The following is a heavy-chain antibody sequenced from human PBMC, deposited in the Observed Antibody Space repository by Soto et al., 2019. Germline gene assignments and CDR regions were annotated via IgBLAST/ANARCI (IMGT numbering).Heavy chain of an antibody. CDR1: GFTFSSYA. CDR3: ARDLTMIVVVISGEFDY. D-gene: IGHD3-22*01. V-gene: IGHV3-30-3*01. Sequence: ESGGGVVQPGRSLRLSCAASGFTFSSYAMHWVRQAPGKGLEWVAVISYDGSNKYYADSVKGRFTISRDNSKNTLYLQMNSLRAEDTAVYYCARDLTMIVVVISGEFDYWGQGTLVTVSS. J-gene: IGHJ4*02. CDR2: ISYDGSNK.